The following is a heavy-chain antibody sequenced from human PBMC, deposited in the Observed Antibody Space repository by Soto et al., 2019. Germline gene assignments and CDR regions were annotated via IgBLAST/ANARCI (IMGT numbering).Heavy chain of an antibody. Sequence: GVTLRLSCAASGFSLRTYGMQWLRRAPGKGLEWVAFIWYDGTKKFYANSVKGRSTISKDNSNNIRYLQISGLRAEDTAVYYCARDVGPAVAGSVNWFDPWGQGTLVTVSS. V-gene: IGHV3-33*01. CDR3: ARDVGPAVAGSVNWFDP. J-gene: IGHJ5*02. CDR2: IWYDGTKK. D-gene: IGHD6-19*01. CDR1: GFSLRTYG.